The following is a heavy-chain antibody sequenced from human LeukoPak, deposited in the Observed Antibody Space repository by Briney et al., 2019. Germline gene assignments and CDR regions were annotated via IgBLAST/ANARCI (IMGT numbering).Heavy chain of an antibody. CDR1: GDSVSSNSAA. J-gene: IGHJ4*02. V-gene: IGHV6-1*01. CDR2: TYYRSKWYY. Sequence: SQTLSLTCAISGDSVSSNSAAWNWIRQSPSRGLEWLGRTYYRSKWYYDYAVAVKSRISINPDTSKNQFSLQLSSVTPEDTAVYYCARGPLWFGEFLPHYFDYWGQGTLVTVSS. D-gene: IGHD3-10*01. CDR3: ARGPLWFGEFLPHYFDY.